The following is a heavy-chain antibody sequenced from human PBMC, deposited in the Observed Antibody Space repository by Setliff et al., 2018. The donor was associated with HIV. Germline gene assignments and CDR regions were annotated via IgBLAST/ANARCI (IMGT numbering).Heavy chain of an antibody. D-gene: IGHD3-3*01. J-gene: IGHJ3*02. CDR2: INPSGGEP. Sequence: ASVKVSCKASGHSFTTYFLHWVRQAPGQGLEWMVMINPSGGEPSYAQRFQGRVTMTRDTSTSTVLMDLSSLSFEDTAVYFWVREGGAIFGVVIEGPAFDIWGQGTMVTVSS. CDR3: VREGGAIFGVVIEGPAFDI. V-gene: IGHV1-46*01. CDR1: GHSFTTYF.